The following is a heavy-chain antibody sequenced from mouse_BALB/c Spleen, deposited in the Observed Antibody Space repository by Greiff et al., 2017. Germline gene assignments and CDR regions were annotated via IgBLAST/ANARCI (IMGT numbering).Heavy chain of an antibody. Sequence: EEKLMESGAELVKPGASVKLSCTASGFNIKDTYMHWVKQRPEQGLEWIGRIDPANGNTKYDPKFQGKATITADTSSNTAYLQLSSLTSEDTAVYYCARGTGYFDYWGQGTLVTVSA. D-gene: IGHD2-14*01. J-gene: IGHJ3*01. CDR3: ARGTGYFDY. V-gene: IGHV14-3*02. CDR2: IDPANGNT. CDR1: GFNIKDTY.